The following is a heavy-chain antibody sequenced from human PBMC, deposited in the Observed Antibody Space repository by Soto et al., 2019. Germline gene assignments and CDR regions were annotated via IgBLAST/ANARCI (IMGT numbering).Heavy chain of an antibody. V-gene: IGHV3-72*01. J-gene: IGHJ4*02. Sequence: GGPFRLSSAAAGFTFMAPYMDWVRQAPGKGLQWVGRTRNKADSYTTEYAASVKGRFTISRDDSKNSLYLQMNSLKTEDTAVYYCATGVVGAADYWGQETLATLAS. D-gene: IGHD1-26*01. CDR1: GFTFMAPY. CDR3: ATGVVGAADY. CDR2: TRNKADSYTT.